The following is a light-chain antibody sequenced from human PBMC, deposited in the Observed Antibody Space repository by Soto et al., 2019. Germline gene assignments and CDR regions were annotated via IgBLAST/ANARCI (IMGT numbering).Light chain of an antibody. CDR3: QQGYSNPWT. V-gene: IGKV1D-16*01. Sequence: DIQMTQSPSTLSASVGDRVTITCRASQSISSWLAWYQQKPEKAPKSLIYAASNLQSGVPSRFSGRGSGTDFTLTVESLQPEDFAAYYCQQGYSNPWTFGQGTKVDIK. J-gene: IGKJ1*01. CDR2: AAS. CDR1: QSISSW.